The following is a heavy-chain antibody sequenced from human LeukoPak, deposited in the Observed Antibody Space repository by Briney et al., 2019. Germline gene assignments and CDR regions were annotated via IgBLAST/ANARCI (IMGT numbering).Heavy chain of an antibody. CDR3: ARDPGIAAAGTVGYFDS. CDR1: GFTFTTYW. J-gene: IGHJ4*02. D-gene: IGHD6-13*01. V-gene: IGHV3-7*01. Sequence: GGSLRLSCAASGFTFTTYWMSWVRQAPGKWPEWVANIRQDGGEKYYVDSVKGRFTISRDNAENSLFLQMDSLRDEDTAVYYCARDPGIAAAGTVGYFDSWGQGILVTVSS. CDR2: IRQDGGEK.